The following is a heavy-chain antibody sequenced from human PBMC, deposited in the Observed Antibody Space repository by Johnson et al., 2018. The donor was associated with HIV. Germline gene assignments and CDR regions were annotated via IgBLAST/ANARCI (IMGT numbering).Heavy chain of an antibody. CDR3: AKEASSGPDAFDI. V-gene: IGHV3-13*01. D-gene: IGHD6-19*01. CDR2: IGTAGDT. J-gene: IGHJ3*02. Sequence: VQLVESGGGVVQPGRSLRLSCAASGFTFSSYAMHWVRQATGKGLEWVSAIGTAGDTYYPGSVKGRFTISRENAKNSLYLQMNSLRAEDTALYYCAKEASSGPDAFDIWGQGTMVTVSS. CDR1: GFTFSSYA.